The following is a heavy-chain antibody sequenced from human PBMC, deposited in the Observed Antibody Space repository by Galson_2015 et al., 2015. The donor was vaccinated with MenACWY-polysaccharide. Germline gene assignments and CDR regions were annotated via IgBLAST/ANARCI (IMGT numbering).Heavy chain of an antibody. V-gene: IGHV4-39*07. CDR3: ARVEKYSGSYYILH. D-gene: IGHD1-26*01. Sequence: SETLSLTCTVSGDSITSGGYFWSWIRQHPGKGLEWIGSIYHSGSTYYNPSLKSRVTISVDTSKNQFSLKLSSVTAADTAVYYCARVEKYSGSYYILHWGQGTLVTVSS. CDR2: IYHSGST. CDR1: GDSITSGGYF. J-gene: IGHJ4*02.